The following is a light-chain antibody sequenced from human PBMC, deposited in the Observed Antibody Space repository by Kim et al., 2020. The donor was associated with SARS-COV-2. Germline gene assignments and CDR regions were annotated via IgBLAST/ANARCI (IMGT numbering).Light chain of an antibody. CDR3: QQYNNRPLT. J-gene: IGKJ4*01. CDR2: DVS. CDR1: QSVTNN. Sequence: VSPGERVTSSCRVSQSVTNNLAWYQQKPGQAPRLRSYDVSTRATGIPAKFSGSGSGTEFTLTISSLQSEDFAVYYCQQYNNRPLTFGGGTKVDIK. V-gene: IGKV3-15*01.